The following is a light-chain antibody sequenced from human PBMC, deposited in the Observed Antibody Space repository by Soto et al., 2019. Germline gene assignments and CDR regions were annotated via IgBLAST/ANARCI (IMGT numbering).Light chain of an antibody. Sequence: QSALTQPASVSGSPGQSITISCTGTRSDVGNYIFVSWYRQHPGKAPKLMIYDINNRPSRVSNRFSGSKSGNTASLTISGLQAEDEADYYGVSYTTSASYVFGTGTKLTVL. CDR2: DIN. V-gene: IGLV2-14*01. J-gene: IGLJ1*01. CDR3: VSYTTSASYV. CDR1: RSDVGNYIF.